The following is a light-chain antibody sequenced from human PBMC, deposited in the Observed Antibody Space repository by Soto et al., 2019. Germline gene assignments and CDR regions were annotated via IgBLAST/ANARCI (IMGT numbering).Light chain of an antibody. CDR1: SSDVGGYNY. CDR3: SSYTNSSTQV. J-gene: IGLJ3*02. V-gene: IGLV2-14*01. Sequence: QYALTQPASVSGSPGQSITISCTGTSSDVGGYNYVSWYQQHPGKAPKLMIYEVSNRPSGVSNRFSGSKSGNTASLTISGLQAEDEADYCCSSYTNSSTQVFGGGTKLTVL. CDR2: EVS.